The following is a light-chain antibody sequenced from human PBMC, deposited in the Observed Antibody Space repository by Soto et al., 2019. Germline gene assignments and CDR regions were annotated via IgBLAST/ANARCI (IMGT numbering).Light chain of an antibody. CDR3: SAWDNSLNGYV. CDR2: TAG. CDR1: SSNIGSNT. Sequence: QSVLTQPLSASASPGQWVTISCSGGSSNIGSNTVAWYQHLPGTAPPRLIFTAGQRPSGVPGRFAGSKSGTSASLAISGLQSEDEGDYYWSAWDNSLNGYVFGPGTKLTVL. J-gene: IGLJ1*01. V-gene: IGLV1-44*01.